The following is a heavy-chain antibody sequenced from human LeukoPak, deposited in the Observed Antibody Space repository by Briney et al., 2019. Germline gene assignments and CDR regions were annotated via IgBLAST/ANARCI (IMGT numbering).Heavy chain of an antibody. CDR1: GGSITNNAYY. CDR2: IYYSGST. J-gene: IGHJ6*03. CDR3: ARNETTGLQRTPYYHSYVDV. D-gene: IGHD4-11*01. Sequence: SGTLSLTRTVSGGSITNNAYYWAWIRQPPGKGLEWIGSIYYSGSTHYNPSLKSRLTISVDTSKNQFSLKLSSVTAADTAVYYCARNETTGLQRTPYYHSYVDVWGKGTTVTVSS. V-gene: IGHV4-39*01.